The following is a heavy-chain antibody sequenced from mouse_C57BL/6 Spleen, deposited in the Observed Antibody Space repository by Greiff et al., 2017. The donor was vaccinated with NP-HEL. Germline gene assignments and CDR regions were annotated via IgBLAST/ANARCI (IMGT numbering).Heavy chain of an antibody. V-gene: IGHV1-85*01. CDR2: IYPRDGST. CDR1: GYTFTSYD. CDR3: ARSKGARQLRQYYFDY. J-gene: IGHJ2*01. D-gene: IGHD3-2*02. Sequence: QVQLKQSGPELVKPGASVKLSCKASGYTFTSYDINWVKQRPGQGLEWIGWIYPRDGSTKYNEKFKGKATLTVDTSSSTAYMELHSLTSEDSAVYFCARSKGARQLRQYYFDYWGQGTTLTVSS.